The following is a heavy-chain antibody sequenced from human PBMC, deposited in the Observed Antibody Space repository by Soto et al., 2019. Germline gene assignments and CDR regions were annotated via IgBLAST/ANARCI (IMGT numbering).Heavy chain of an antibody. D-gene: IGHD6-19*01. CDR3: AGPRASSGWYNPSYYYYGMDV. CDR1: GYTFTSYG. CDR2: ISAYNGNT. V-gene: IGHV1-18*01. Sequence: GASVKVSCKASGYTFTSYGISWVRQAPGQGLEWMGWISAYNGNTNYAQKLQGRVTMTTDTSTSTAYMELRSLRSDDTAVYYCAGPRASSGWYNPSYYYYGMDVWGQGTTVTVSS. J-gene: IGHJ6*02.